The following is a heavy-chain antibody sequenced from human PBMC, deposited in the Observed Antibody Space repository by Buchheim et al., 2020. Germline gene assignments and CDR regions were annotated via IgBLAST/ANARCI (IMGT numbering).Heavy chain of an antibody. V-gene: IGHV1-46*01. J-gene: IGHJ6*02. CDR3: ARLTHFGVDPYYYYGMDV. Sequence: QVQLVQSGAEVKKPGASVKVSCKASGYTFTSYYMHWVRQPPGQGLEWMGIINPSGGSTSYAQKFQGRFTMTRDTSTSTVYMELSSLRSEDTAVYYCARLTHFGVDPYYYYGMDVWGQGTT. CDR2: INPSGGST. D-gene: IGHD3-3*01. CDR1: GYTFTSYY.